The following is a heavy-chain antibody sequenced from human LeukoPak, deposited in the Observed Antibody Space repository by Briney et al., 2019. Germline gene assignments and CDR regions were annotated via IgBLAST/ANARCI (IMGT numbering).Heavy chain of an antibody. CDR3: ARRLGYCSGGSCYGAYDY. D-gene: IGHD2-15*01. CDR1: GGTFSSYA. Sequence: ASVKVSCKASGGTFSSYAISWVRQAPGQGLEWMGGIIPIFGTANCAQKFQGRVTITADESTSTAYMELSSLRSEDTAVYYCARRLGYCSGGSCYGAYDYWGQGTLVTVSS. CDR2: IIPIFGTA. J-gene: IGHJ4*02. V-gene: IGHV1-69*01.